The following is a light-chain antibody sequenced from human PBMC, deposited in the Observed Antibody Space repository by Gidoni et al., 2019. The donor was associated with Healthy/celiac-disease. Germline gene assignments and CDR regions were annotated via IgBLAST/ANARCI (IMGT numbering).Light chain of an antibody. CDR1: KLGDKY. CDR2: QDS. CDR3: QAWDSSTAV. V-gene: IGLV3-1*01. Sequence: SSELTQPPSGSVSPGQTASITCSGDKLGDKYACWYQQKPGQSPVLVIYQDSKRPSGIPERFSGSNSGNTATLTISGTQAMDEADYYCQAWDSSTAVFGGGTKLTIL. J-gene: IGLJ2*01.